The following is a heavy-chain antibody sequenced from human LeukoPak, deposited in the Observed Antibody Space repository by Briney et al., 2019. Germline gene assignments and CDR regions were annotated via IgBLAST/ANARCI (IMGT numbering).Heavy chain of an antibody. CDR1: GFTLSSNW. Sequence: GGSLRLSCAVSGFTLSSNWMHWVRQVPGKGLEWVSAISGSGGSTYYPDSVKGRFTISRDNSKNTLYVQMNSLRAEDTAVYYCAKVRDTAMVPRYYFDYWGQGTLVTVSS. D-gene: IGHD5-18*01. CDR3: AKVRDTAMVPRYYFDY. J-gene: IGHJ4*02. V-gene: IGHV3-23*01. CDR2: ISGSGGST.